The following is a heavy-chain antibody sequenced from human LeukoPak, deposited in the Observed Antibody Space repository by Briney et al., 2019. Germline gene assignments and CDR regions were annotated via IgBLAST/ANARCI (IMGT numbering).Heavy chain of an antibody. V-gene: IGHV4-59*11. CDR1: GGFISNHY. J-gene: IGHJ4*02. D-gene: IGHD6-6*01. CDR2: FYYSGSA. Sequence: SETLSLTCTVSGGFISNHYWSWIRQPPGKGLEWIGYFYYSGSATYNPSLKSRVTISVDTSKNQFSLNLSSVTAADTAVYYCARVFGDSVVRYFDYWGQGTLVTVSS. CDR3: ARVFGDSVVRYFDY.